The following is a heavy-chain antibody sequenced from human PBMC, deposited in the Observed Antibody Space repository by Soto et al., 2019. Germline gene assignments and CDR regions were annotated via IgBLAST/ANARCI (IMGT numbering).Heavy chain of an antibody. J-gene: IGHJ4*02. CDR3: AKEYSSYDLYFDY. D-gene: IGHD6-6*01. CDR1: GFTFSSYG. CDR2: ISYDGSNK. Sequence: QVPLVESGGGVVQPGRSLRLSCAASGFTFSSYGMHWVRQAPGKGLEWVAVISYDGSNKYYADSVKGRFTISRDNSKNTLYLQMNSLRAEDTAVYYCAKEYSSYDLYFDYWGQGTLVTVSS. V-gene: IGHV3-30*18.